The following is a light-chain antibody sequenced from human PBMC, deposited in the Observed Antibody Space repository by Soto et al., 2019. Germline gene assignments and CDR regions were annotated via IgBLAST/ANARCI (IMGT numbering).Light chain of an antibody. CDR1: QSVSSTY. CDR3: QQYGGSPPFT. V-gene: IGKV3-20*01. J-gene: IGKJ5*01. Sequence: VLTQSPGTLSLSPGERATLSCRASQSVSSTYLAWYQHKPGQAPRLLIYGASRRATGIPDRFSGSGSGTDVSLTISRLEPEDFAVYYCQQYGGSPPFTFGQGTRLEIK. CDR2: GAS.